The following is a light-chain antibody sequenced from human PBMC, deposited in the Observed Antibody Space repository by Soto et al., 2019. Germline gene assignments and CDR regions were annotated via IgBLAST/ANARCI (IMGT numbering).Light chain of an antibody. Sequence: QSVLTQPASVSGSPGQSITISCTGTSSDVGGYNYVSWYQQQSGKAPKLMIHEVSNRPSGVSNRFSGSKSGNTASLTISGLQAEDEADYYCSSYTSRITRVFGTGTKVTVL. CDR2: EVS. CDR3: SSYTSRITRV. CDR1: SSDVGGYNY. V-gene: IGLV2-14*01. J-gene: IGLJ1*01.